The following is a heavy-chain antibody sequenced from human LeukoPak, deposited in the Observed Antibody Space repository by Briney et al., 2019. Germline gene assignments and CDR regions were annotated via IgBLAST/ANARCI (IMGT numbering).Heavy chain of an antibody. D-gene: IGHD2-21*02. CDR3: ARGAVVVTAITFDY. Sequence: SETLSLTCTVSGGSISSYYWSWIRQPPGKELEWIGYIYYSGSTNYNPSLKSRVTISVDTSKNQFSLKLSSVTAADTAVYYCARGAVVVTAITFDYWGQGTLVTVSS. CDR2: IYYSGST. J-gene: IGHJ4*02. CDR1: GGSISSYY. V-gene: IGHV4-59*01.